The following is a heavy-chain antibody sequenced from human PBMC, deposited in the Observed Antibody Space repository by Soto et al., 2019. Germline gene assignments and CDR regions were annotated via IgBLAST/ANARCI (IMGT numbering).Heavy chain of an antibody. CDR1: GYTFTSYG. CDR3: ARDGAIELVRFYYYGMDV. V-gene: IGHV1-18*01. Sequence: ASVKVSCKASGYTFTSYGISWVRQAPGQGLEWMGWISAYNGNTNYAQKLQGRVTMTTDTSTSTAYMELRSLRSDDTAVYYCARDGAIELVRFYYYGMDVWGQGTTVNVSS. CDR2: ISAYNGNT. D-gene: IGHD6-6*01. J-gene: IGHJ6*02.